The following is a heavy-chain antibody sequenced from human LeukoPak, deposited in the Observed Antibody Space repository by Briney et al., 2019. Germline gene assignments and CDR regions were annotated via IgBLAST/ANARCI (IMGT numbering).Heavy chain of an antibody. V-gene: IGHV4-59*08. Sequence: SETLSLTCTVSGGSISRYYWSWIRQPPGKGLEWIGYVYYSGSTNYNPSLKSRVTISVDTSKNQFSLKLSSVTAADTAVYYCARHEDILTSYPLDYWGQGALVTVSS. CDR3: ARHEDILTSYPLDY. CDR1: GGSISRYY. CDR2: VYYSGST. J-gene: IGHJ4*02. D-gene: IGHD3-9*01.